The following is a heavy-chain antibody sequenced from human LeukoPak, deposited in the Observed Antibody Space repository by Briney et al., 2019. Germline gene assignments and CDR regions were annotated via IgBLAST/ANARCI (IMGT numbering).Heavy chain of an antibody. V-gene: IGHV4-59*08. D-gene: IGHD6-19*01. Sequence: SETLSLTCIVSGGSMNNYYWSWFRQPPGKGLEWIAYVYQTGDTRYNPSLKGRVSISLDMSKNQFSLKVSSVTATDAAVYYCARHPFSAPFDYWGQGILVTVSS. J-gene: IGHJ4*02. CDR1: GGSMNNYY. CDR3: ARHPFSAPFDY. CDR2: VYQTGDT.